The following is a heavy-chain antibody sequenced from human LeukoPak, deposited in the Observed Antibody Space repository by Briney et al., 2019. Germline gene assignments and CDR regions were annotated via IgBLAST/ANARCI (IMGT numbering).Heavy chain of an antibody. CDR1: GYTFTSYD. CDR2: INPNSGGT. V-gene: IGHV1-2*02. CDR3: ARDPHYDVWSGFLHTHNYYYYYYMDV. Sequence: GASVKVSCKASGYTFTSYDINWVRQATGQGLEWMGWINPNSGGTNYAQKFQGRVTMTRDTSISTAYMELSRLRSDDTAVYYCARDPHYDVWSGFLHTHNYYYYYYMDVWGKGTTVTVSS. D-gene: IGHD3-3*01. J-gene: IGHJ6*03.